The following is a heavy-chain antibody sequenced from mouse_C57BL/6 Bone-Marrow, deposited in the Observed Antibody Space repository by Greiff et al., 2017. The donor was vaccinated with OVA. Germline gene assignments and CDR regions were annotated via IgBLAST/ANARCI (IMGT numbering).Heavy chain of an antibody. CDR2: ISSGSSTI. Sequence: EVKLVESGGGLVKPGGSLKLSCAASGFTFSDYGMHWVRQAPEKGLEWVAYISSGSSTIYYADTVKGRFTISRDNAKNTLFLQMTSLRSEDTAMYYCARRDYGSSYVGYYYAMDYWGQGTSVTVSS. CDR1: GFTFSDYG. J-gene: IGHJ4*01. D-gene: IGHD1-1*01. CDR3: ARRDYGSSYVGYYYAMDY. V-gene: IGHV5-17*01.